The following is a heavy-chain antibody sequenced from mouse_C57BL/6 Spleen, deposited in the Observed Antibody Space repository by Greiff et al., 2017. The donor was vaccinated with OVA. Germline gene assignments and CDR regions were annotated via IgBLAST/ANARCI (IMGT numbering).Heavy chain of an antibody. D-gene: IGHD2-4*01. CDR2: ISSGSSTI. CDR3: SRDYDERAWFAY. J-gene: IGHJ3*01. Sequence: EVQRVESGGGLVKPGGSLKLSCAASGFTFSDYGMHWVRQAPEKGLEWVAYISSGSSTIYYADTVKGRFTISRDNAKNTLFLQRTSLRSEDTAMYYCSRDYDERAWFAYWGKGTLVTVSA. CDR1: GFTFSDYG. V-gene: IGHV5-17*01.